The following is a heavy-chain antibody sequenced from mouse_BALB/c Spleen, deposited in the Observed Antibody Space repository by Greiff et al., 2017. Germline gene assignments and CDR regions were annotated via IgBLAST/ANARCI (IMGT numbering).Heavy chain of an antibody. CDR2: ISTYYGDA. CDR3: AREKEPWFAY. V-gene: IGHV1S137*01. CDR1: GYTFTDYA. J-gene: IGHJ3*01. Sequence: VQLQESGAELVRPGVSVKISCKGSGYTFTDYAMHWVKQSHAKSLEWIGVISTYYGDASYNQKFKGKATMTVDKSSSTAYMELARLTSEDSAIYYCAREKEPWFAYWGQGTLVTVSA.